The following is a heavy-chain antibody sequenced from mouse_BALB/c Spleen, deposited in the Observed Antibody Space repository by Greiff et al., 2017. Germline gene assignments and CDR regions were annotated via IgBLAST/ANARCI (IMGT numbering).Heavy chain of an antibody. V-gene: IGHV1-55*01. CDR2: IYPGSGST. CDR3: ARGLSFAY. J-gene: IGHJ3*01. Sequence: QVQLQQPGAELVKPGTSVKLSCKASGYNFTSYWINWVKLRPGQGLEWIGDIYPGSGSTNYNEKFKSKATLTVDTSSSTAYMQLSSLASEDSALYYCARGLSFAYWGQGTLVAVSA. CDR1: GYNFTSYW.